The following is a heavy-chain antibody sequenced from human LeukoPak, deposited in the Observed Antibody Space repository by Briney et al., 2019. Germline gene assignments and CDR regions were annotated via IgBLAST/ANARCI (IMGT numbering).Heavy chain of an antibody. CDR3: ARTFVSGDGYKVGYFDY. D-gene: IGHD5-24*01. Sequence: PGGSLRLSCAASGFTFSNSYMSWVRQAPGKGLEWVSLIYPSGNIYYADSVKGGFTISRDNSKNTLFLQMNSLRAEDTAIYYCARTFVSGDGYKVGYFDYWGQGTLVTVSS. V-gene: IGHV3-53*01. CDR2: IYPSGNI. CDR1: GFTFSNSY. J-gene: IGHJ4*02.